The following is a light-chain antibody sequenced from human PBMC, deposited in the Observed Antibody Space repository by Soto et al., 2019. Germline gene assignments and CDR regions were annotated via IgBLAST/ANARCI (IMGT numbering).Light chain of an antibody. CDR2: DVS. CDR1: SSYVGGYNY. Sequence: QSALTQPASVSGSPGQSITISCTGTSSYVGGYNYVSWYQHHPGKVPQLMIYDVSNRPSGVSNRFSGSKSGNTASLTISGPQAEDEADYYCSSYTSSNTYVFGTGTKVTVL. CDR3: SSYTSSNTYV. J-gene: IGLJ1*01. V-gene: IGLV2-14*03.